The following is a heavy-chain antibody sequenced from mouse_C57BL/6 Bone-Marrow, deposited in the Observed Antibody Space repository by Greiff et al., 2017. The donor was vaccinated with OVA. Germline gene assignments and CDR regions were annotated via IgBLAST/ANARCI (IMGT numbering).Heavy chain of an antibody. D-gene: IGHD2-3*01. CDR3: ARSHDGYYVNDY. J-gene: IGHJ2*01. Sequence: VKLKQSGAELVKPGASVKISCKASGYAFSSYWMNWVKQRPGKGLEWIGQIYPGDGDTNYNGKFKGKATLTADKSSSTAYMQLSSLTSEDSAVYFCARSHDGYYVNDYWGQGTTLTVSS. CDR2: IYPGDGDT. CDR1: GYAFSSYW. V-gene: IGHV1-80*01.